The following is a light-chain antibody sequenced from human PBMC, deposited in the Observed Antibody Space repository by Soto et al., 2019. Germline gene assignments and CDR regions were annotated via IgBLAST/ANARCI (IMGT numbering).Light chain of an antibody. V-gene: IGKV1-5*03. CDR1: QSISSW. CDR2: KAS. CDR3: QQYNSYLWT. J-gene: IGKJ1*01. Sequence: ITMSQSPAAVSASEGDRVTITCRASQSISSWLAWYQQKPGKAPKLLIYKASSLESGVPSRFSGSGSGTEFTLTISSLQPDDFATYYCQQYNSYLWTFGQGTKADI.